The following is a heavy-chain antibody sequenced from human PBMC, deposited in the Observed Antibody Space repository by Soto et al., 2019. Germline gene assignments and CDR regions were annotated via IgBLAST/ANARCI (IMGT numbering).Heavy chain of an antibody. V-gene: IGHV3-74*01. CDR3: ARLDVVPAPLDY. J-gene: IGHJ4*02. CDR2: INSDGSST. CDR1: GFTFSSYW. D-gene: IGHD2-2*01. Sequence: EVQLVESGGGLVQPGGSLRLSCAASGFTFSSYWMHWVRQAPGKGLVWVSRINSDGSSTSYGDSVKGRFTISRDNAKNTLYLQMNSLRAEDTAVYYCARLDVVPAPLDYWGQGTLVTVSS.